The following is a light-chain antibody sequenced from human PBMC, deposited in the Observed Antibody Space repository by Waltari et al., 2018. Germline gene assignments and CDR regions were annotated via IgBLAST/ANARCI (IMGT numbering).Light chain of an antibody. V-gene: IGKV1-5*03. Sequence: DIQMTQSPSTLSASVGDRITIPCRASQSISSWLAWYQKKPGKAPNFLIYKASSLESGVPSRFSGSGSGTEFTLTINSLQPDDFATYYCQQYNTYPLTFGGGTKVEIK. CDR2: KAS. CDR1: QSISSW. CDR3: QQYNTYPLT. J-gene: IGKJ4*01.